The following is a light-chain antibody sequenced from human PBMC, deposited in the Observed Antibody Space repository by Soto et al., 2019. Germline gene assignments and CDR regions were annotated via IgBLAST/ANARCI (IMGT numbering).Light chain of an antibody. CDR3: CSYTSISTYV. CDR2: EGS. Sequence: QSVLTQPASVSGSPGQSITISCTGTSSDVGSYNLVSWYQQHPGKAPKLMIYEGSKRPSGVSNRFSGSKSGNTASLTISGLQAEDEADYYRCSYTSISTYVFGTGTKVTVL. CDR1: SSDVGSYNL. J-gene: IGLJ1*01. V-gene: IGLV2-14*02.